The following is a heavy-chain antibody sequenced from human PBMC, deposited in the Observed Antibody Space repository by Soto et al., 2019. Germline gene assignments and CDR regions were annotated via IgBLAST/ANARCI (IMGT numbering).Heavy chain of an antibody. CDR1: GGSVSSPTSF. D-gene: IGHD2-21*02. Sequence: PSETLSLTCTVSGGSVSSPTSFWSWIRQPPGKGLEWIGYIYYTGTTIYNSSLKSRVTISLDTAKNQFSLKLSSVTAADTAVYYCARVYCGGDCYSDSWGQGTLVTVSS. CDR2: IYYTGTT. CDR3: ARVYCGGDCYSDS. V-gene: IGHV4-61*01. J-gene: IGHJ4*02.